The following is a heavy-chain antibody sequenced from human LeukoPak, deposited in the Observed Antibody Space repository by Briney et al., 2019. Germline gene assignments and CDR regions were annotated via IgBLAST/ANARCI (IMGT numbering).Heavy chain of an antibody. CDR2: VYSGGST. Sequence: SETLSLTCRVSGGSISGYSWTWIRQPPGKGQQWIGYVYSGGSTNYNPSLKSRVTMSIDTSKSQFSLNMSSVTAADTAVYYCARRTGGAPPDLWGRGTLVTVSS. V-gene: IGHV4-59*01. D-gene: IGHD2-21*01. J-gene: IGHJ2*01. CDR3: ARRTGGAPPDL. CDR1: GGSISGYS.